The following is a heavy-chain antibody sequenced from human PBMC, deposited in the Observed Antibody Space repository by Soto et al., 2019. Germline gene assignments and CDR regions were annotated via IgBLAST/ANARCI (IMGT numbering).Heavy chain of an antibody. CDR2: ITITGDTT. J-gene: IGHJ4*02. Sequence: EVQLVESEGGLVQPGGSLRLSCEASGFIFTTSDMSWVRQAPGKGLEWISSITITGDTTHYADSVKGRFTISRDNSRNTVYLQMNTLRVDDAAVYYFAKGGGGDHGYWGQGTLVAVSS. CDR3: AKGGGGDHGY. CDR1: GFIFTTSD. D-gene: IGHD2-21*02. V-gene: IGHV3-23*04.